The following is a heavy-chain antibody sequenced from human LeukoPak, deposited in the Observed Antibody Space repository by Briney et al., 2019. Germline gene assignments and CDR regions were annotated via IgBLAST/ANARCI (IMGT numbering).Heavy chain of an antibody. CDR3: ARGALGDYCNYD. V-gene: IGHV3-21*01. Sequence: GGSLRLSCAASGFTFSSYSMNWVRQAPGKGLEWVSSISRSSSYIYYADSVKGRFTISRDNAKNSLYLQMNSLSVEDTAVYYCARGALGDYCNYDWGQGTLVTVSS. CDR2: ISRSSSYI. D-gene: IGHD4-11*01. J-gene: IGHJ4*02. CDR1: GFTFSSYS.